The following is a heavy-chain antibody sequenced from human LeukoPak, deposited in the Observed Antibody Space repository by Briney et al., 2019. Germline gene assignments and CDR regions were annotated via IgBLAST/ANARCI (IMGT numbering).Heavy chain of an antibody. J-gene: IGHJ3*02. CDR2: IYYSGST. CDR3: ARSTQGDDAFDI. Sequence: SETLSLTCTVSGGSISSYYWSWIRQPPGKGLEWIGYIYYSGSTNYNPSLKSRVTISEDTSKNQFSLKLSSVTAADTAVYYCARSTQGDDAFDIWGQGTMVTVSS. CDR1: GGSISSYY. V-gene: IGHV4-59*01.